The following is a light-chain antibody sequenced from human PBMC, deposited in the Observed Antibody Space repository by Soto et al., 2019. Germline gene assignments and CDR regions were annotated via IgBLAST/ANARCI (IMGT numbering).Light chain of an antibody. V-gene: IGKV1-5*01. Sequence: DIQMTQSPSSLSASVGDRVTITCRASQTISGYLNWYQQKPGKAPELLIYDASSLKSGVPSRFSGSGSGTEFTLTISSLQPDDFATYYCLQYYSYWTFGQGTKVDIK. CDR1: QTISGY. CDR3: LQYYSYWT. J-gene: IGKJ1*01. CDR2: DAS.